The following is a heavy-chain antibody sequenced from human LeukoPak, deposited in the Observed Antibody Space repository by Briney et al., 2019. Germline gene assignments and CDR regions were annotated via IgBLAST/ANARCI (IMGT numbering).Heavy chain of an antibody. CDR3: ARDYYGSLDH. Sequence: GGSLRLSCAASGFTFSSYWMHWVRQAPGKGPEWVSYIDARSGITYYADSVQGRFTISRDNAKNTLYLQMSSLRADDTAVYYCARDYYGSLDHWGQGTLVTVSS. D-gene: IGHD3-10*01. CDR2: IDARSGIT. J-gene: IGHJ4*02. CDR1: GFTFSSYW. V-gene: IGHV3-48*04.